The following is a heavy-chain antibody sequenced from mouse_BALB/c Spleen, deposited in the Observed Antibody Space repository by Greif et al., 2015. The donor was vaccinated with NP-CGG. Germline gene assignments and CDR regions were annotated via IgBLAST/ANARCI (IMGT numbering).Heavy chain of an antibody. CDR1: GFTFSDYY. D-gene: IGHD2-14*01. J-gene: IGHJ4*01. V-gene: IGHV5-4*02. Sequence: EVQVVESGGGLVKPGGSLKLSCAASGFTFSDYYMYWVRQTPEKRLEWVATISDGGSYTYYPDSVKGRFTISRDNAKNNLCLQMSSLKSEDTAMYYCARDHRYAMDYWGQGTSVTVSS. CDR3: ARDHRYAMDY. CDR2: ISDGGSYT.